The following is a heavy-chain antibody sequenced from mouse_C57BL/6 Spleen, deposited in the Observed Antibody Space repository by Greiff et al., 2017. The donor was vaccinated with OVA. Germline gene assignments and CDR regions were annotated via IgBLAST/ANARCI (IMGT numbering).Heavy chain of an antibody. Sequence: EVMLVESGGGLVKPGGSLKLSCAASGFTFSDYGMHWVRQAPEKGLEWVAYISSGSSTIYYADTVKGRFTISRDNAKNTLFLQMTSLRSEDTAMYYCARPRNGEGAMDYWGQGTSVTVSS. CDR2: ISSGSSTI. CDR1: GFTFSDYG. J-gene: IGHJ4*01. V-gene: IGHV5-17*01. CDR3: ARPRNGEGAMDY.